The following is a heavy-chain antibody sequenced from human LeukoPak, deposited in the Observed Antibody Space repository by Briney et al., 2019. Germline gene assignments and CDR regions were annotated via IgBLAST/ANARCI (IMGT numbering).Heavy chain of an antibody. Sequence: PSETLSLPCTVSGGSISSSSYYWGRIRQPPGKGLEWVGSIYYSGSTYYNPSLKSRVTISVDTSKNQFSLKLSSVTAADTAVYYCALYSSSWYNWFDPWGQGTLVTVSS. V-gene: IGHV4-39*07. J-gene: IGHJ5*02. CDR3: ALYSSSWYNWFDP. D-gene: IGHD6-13*01. CDR2: IYYSGST. CDR1: GGSISSSSYY.